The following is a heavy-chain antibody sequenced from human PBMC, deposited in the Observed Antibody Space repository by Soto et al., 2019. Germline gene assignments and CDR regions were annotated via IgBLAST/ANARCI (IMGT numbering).Heavy chain of an antibody. Sequence: GGSLRLSCAASGFTFSTYAMSWVRQAPGKGLECVSTISGSGGSTYYADSVKGRFTISRDNSKNTLFLQMNSLGAEDTAVYYSAKSGGYSASSAAHYAMDVWGQGTMGTVSS. CDR1: GFTFSTYA. J-gene: IGHJ6*02. CDR3: AKSGGYSASSAAHYAMDV. V-gene: IGHV3-23*01. D-gene: IGHD6-6*01. CDR2: ISGSGGST.